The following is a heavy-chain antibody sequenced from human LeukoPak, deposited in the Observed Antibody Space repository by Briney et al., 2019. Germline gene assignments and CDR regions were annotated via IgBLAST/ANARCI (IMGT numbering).Heavy chain of an antibody. Sequence: GSLRLSCAASGFTFTDYYMSWIRQAPGKGLEWVSYITNSGTTIYYADSVKGRFTISRDNAKNSLYLQMNSLRAEDTAVYYCARDLGEPADYWGQGTLVTVSS. CDR2: ITNSGTTI. CDR1: GFTFTDYY. CDR3: ARDLGEPADY. J-gene: IGHJ4*02. V-gene: IGHV3-11*04. D-gene: IGHD1-26*01.